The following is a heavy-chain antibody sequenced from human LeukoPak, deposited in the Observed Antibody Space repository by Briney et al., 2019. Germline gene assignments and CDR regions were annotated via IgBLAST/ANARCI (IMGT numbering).Heavy chain of an antibody. CDR3: ARGWGSQWLVPHASDI. V-gene: IGHV1-18*01. CDR1: GYTFTSYG. Sequence: ASVKVSCKASGYTFTSYGISWVRQAPGQGLEWMGWISAYNGNTNYAQKLQGRVTMTTDTSTSTAYMELRSLRSDDTAVYYCARGWGSQWLVPHASDIWGQGTMVTVSS. CDR2: ISAYNGNT. D-gene: IGHD6-19*01. J-gene: IGHJ3*02.